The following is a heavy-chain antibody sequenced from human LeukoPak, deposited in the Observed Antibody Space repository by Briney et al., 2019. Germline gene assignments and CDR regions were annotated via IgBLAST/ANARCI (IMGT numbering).Heavy chain of an antibody. V-gene: IGHV3-9*01. Sequence: PGGSLRLSCAASGFTFDDYAMHWVRQAPGKGLEWVSGISWNSGSIVYADSVKGRFTISRDNAKNSLYLQMNSLRAEDTALYYCAKDTMEYSSSAFDIWGQGTMVTVSS. D-gene: IGHD6-6*01. CDR2: ISWNSGSI. J-gene: IGHJ3*02. CDR1: GFTFDDYA. CDR3: AKDTMEYSSSAFDI.